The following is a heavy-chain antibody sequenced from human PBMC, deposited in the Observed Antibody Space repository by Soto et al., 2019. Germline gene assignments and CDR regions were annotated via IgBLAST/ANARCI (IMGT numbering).Heavy chain of an antibody. V-gene: IGHV1-3*01. D-gene: IGHD5-12*01. CDR2: INVGNGNT. Sequence: ASVKVSCKASGYTFTSYAMHWVRQAPGQRLEWMGWINVGNGNTRYSQKFQGRLTLTRDTPGNTAYLELNSLRSEDTAVYYCARDSPIGSTFSGYDAIDYWGQGTLVTVSS. J-gene: IGHJ4*02. CDR1: GYTFTSYA. CDR3: ARDSPIGSTFSGYDAIDY.